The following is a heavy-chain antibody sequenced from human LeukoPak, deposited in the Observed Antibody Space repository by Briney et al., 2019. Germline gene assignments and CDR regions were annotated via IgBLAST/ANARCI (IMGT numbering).Heavy chain of an antibody. V-gene: IGHV1-2*02. Sequence: ASVKVSCKASGYTFTGYYMHWVRQAPGQGLEWMGWINPNSTGTNYAQKFQGRVTMTRDTSIGTAYMELSRLRSDDTAVYYCARGNYNSGSPDAFDIWGQGTMVIVSS. CDR3: ARGNYNSGSPDAFDI. CDR1: GYTFTGYY. CDR2: INPNSTGT. J-gene: IGHJ3*02. D-gene: IGHD3-10*01.